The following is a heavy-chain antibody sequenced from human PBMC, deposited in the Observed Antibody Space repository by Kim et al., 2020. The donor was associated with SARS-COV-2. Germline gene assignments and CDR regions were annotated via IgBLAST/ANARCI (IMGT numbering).Heavy chain of an antibody. CDR3: VRARPREYDFWSGYVRPTYMDV. CDR2: IYYSGST. CDR1: GGSISSGDYY. D-gene: IGHD3-3*01. J-gene: IGHJ6*03. V-gene: IGHV4-30-4*01. Sequence: SETLSLTCTVSGGSISSGDYYWSWIRQPPGKGLEWIGYIYYSGSTYYNPSLKSRVTISVDTSKNQLSLKLSSVTAADTAVYYCVRARPREYDFWSGYVRPTYMDVWGKGTTVTVSS.